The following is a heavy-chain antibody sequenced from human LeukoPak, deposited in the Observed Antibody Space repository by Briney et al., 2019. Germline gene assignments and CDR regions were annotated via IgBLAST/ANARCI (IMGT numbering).Heavy chain of an antibody. J-gene: IGHJ4*02. CDR1: GGSISSYY. CDR3: ARDSESGSYAAY. D-gene: IGHD1-26*01. Sequence: PSETLSLTCTVSGGSISSYYWRWIRQPPGKGLEWIGYIYYSGSTNYNPSLKSRVTISVDTSKNQFSLKLSSVTAADTAVYYCARDSESGSYAAYWGQGTLVTASS. CDR2: IYYSGST. V-gene: IGHV4-59*01.